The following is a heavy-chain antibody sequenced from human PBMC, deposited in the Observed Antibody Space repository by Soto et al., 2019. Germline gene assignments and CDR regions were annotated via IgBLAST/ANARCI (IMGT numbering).Heavy chain of an antibody. V-gene: IGHV1-69*13. Sequence: SVKVSCKASGGTFSSYAISWVRQAPGQGLEWMGGIIPIFGTANYAQKFQGRVTITADESTSTAYMELSSLRSEDTAVYYCASSRQSLGFPLGSLYYFDYWGQGTLVTVFS. CDR2: IIPIFGTA. CDR1: GGTFSSYA. J-gene: IGHJ4*02. D-gene: IGHD1-1*01. CDR3: ASSRQSLGFPLGSLYYFDY.